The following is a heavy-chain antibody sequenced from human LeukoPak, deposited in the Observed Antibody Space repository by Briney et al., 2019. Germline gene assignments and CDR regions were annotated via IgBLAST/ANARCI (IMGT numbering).Heavy chain of an antibody. D-gene: IGHD1-26*01. Sequence: GGSLRLSCAASGFTFSSYAMSWVRQAPGKGLEWVSAISGSGGTTYYADSVKGRFTISRDNSKNTVYLQMNTLRAEDTAEYYCAKLPTGSYPYYFDFWGQGTLVTVSS. CDR3: AKLPTGSYPYYFDF. CDR2: ISGSGGTT. J-gene: IGHJ4*02. V-gene: IGHV3-23*01. CDR1: GFTFSSYA.